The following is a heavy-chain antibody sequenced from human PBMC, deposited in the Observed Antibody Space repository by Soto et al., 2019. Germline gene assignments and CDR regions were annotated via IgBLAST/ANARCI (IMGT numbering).Heavy chain of an antibody. V-gene: IGHV4-31*03. CDR3: ARDRGSHYYDSSGRYDAFDI. D-gene: IGHD3-22*01. J-gene: IGHJ3*02. CDR2: IYYSGST. Sequence: QVQLQESGPGLVKPSQTLSLTCTVSGGSISSGGYYWSWIRQHPGKGLEWIGYIYYSGSTYYNPSLKSRVTISVDTSKNQFSLKLSSVTAADTAVYYCARDRGSHYYDSSGRYDAFDIWGQGTMVTVSS. CDR1: GGSISSGGYY.